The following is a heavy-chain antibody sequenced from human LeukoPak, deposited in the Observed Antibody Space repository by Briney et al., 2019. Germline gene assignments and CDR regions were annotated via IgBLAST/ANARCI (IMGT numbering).Heavy chain of an antibody. CDR1: GFTFSSYG. CDR2: ISHDGSNK. V-gene: IGHV3-30*18. CDR3: AKGSGGFYSPDYYYYNMNV. D-gene: IGHD2-15*01. J-gene: IGHJ6*02. Sequence: GGSLRLSYAASGFTFSSYGMHWVRQAPGKGLEWVAVISHDGSNKFYVDSVKGRFTISRDISKNTLYLQMNSLRAEDTAVYYCAKGSGGFYSPDYYYYNMNVWGQGTTVTVSS.